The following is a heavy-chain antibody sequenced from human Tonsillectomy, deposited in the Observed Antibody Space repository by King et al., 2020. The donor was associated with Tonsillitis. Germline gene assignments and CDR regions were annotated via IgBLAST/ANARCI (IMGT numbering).Heavy chain of an antibody. Sequence: QQVQSGAEVKKPGASVKVSCKASGYTFTSYYMHWVRQAPGQGLEWMGIINPSGGSTSYAQKFQGRVTMTRDTSTSTVYMELSSLRSEDTAVYYFARAFSPLLWFGELLSYYYYYGMDVWGQGTTVTVSS. CDR1: GYTFTSYY. D-gene: IGHD3-10*01. J-gene: IGHJ6*02. V-gene: IGHV1-46*03. CDR2: INPSGGST. CDR3: ARAFSPLLWFGELLSYYYYYGMDV.